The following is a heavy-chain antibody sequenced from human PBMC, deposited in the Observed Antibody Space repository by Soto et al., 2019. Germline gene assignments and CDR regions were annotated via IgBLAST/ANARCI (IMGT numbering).Heavy chain of an antibody. J-gene: IGHJ6*02. CDR3: ARGPRGGHYYYGIAV. D-gene: IGHD3-16*01. V-gene: IGHV1-2*04. CDR1: GYTFTGSY. CDR2: INPNSGGT. Sequence: ASLKVSCKASGYTFTGSYMHWVRQAPGQGLEWMGWINPNSGGTNYAQKFQGWVTMTRDTSISTAYMELSRLRSDDTAVYYCARGPRGGHYYYGIAVPGQGTTDPGSS.